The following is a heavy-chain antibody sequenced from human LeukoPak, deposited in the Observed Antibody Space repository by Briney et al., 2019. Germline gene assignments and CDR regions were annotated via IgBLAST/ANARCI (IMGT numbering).Heavy chain of an antibody. CDR3: AKEALDYDILTGYYSGWFDP. J-gene: IGHJ5*02. V-gene: IGHV3-30*18. D-gene: IGHD3-9*01. Sequence: GGSLRLSCAASGFTFSSYGMHWVRQAPGKGLEWVAVISYDGSNKYYADSVKGRFTISRDNSKNTLYLQMNSLRAEDTAVYYCAKEALDYDILTGYYSGWFDPWGQGTLVTVSS. CDR1: GFTFSSYG. CDR2: ISYDGSNK.